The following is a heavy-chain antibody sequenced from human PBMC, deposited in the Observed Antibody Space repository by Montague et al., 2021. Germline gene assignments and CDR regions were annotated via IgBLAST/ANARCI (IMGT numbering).Heavy chain of an antibody. D-gene: IGHD1-26*01. CDR2: IYYSGST. V-gene: IGHV4-39*01. J-gene: IGHJ4*02. CDR1: GGSIRSSIYY. Sequence: SETLSLTCTVSGGSIRSSIYYWAWIRQPPGKGLEWIGSIYYSGSTYYNTSLRNRVIMSVDTSKSQLSLTLQSVTAADTAVYYCVAIKWERQTRNYFEQWGPGILVSVSS. CDR3: VAIKWERQTRNYFEQ.